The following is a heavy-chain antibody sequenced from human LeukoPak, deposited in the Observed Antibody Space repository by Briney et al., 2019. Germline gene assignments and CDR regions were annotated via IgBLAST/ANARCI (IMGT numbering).Heavy chain of an antibody. CDR2: MKGGGET. V-gene: IGHV3-23*01. D-gene: IGHD2-2*03. Sequence: SGGSLRLSCAASGFPFTNYPMSWVRQAPPRPPHRLSSMKGGGETFYADSVKGRLTVSRDDSRNKVYLQMNTLRVEHTAIYYCARASWISPADAVCWGQGTQVTVSS. CDR1: GFPFTNYP. J-gene: IGHJ1*01. CDR3: ARASWISPADAVC.